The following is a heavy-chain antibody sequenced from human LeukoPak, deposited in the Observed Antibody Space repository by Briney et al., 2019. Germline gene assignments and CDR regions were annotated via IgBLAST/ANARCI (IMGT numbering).Heavy chain of an antibody. V-gene: IGHV1-24*01. CDR3: ATIVGIPPAIKWVDP. D-gene: IGHD2-2*02. J-gene: IGHJ5*02. CDR1: GYTLIEIS. CDR2: LDSEDGET. Sequence: ASVKVSCKVSGYTLIEISMHWVRQAPGKGLEWMGGLDSEDGETIYAQKFQGRVTMTEDTSTDTAYMELSNLRSEDTAVYYCATIVGIPPAIKWVDPWGQGTLVTVSS.